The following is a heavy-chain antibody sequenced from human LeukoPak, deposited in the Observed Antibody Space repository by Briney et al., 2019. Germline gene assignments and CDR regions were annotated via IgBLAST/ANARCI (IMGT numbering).Heavy chain of an antibody. D-gene: IGHD2-2*02. CDR1: GGSISSGSYC. Sequence: SETLSLTCTVSGGSISSGSYCWSWIRQPAGKGLEWIGYIYYSGSTNYNPSLKSRVTISVDTSKNQFPLKLSSVTAADTAVYYCARGKYTSDYWGQGTLVTVSS. J-gene: IGHJ4*02. CDR2: IYYSGST. CDR3: ARGKYTSDY. V-gene: IGHV4-61*10.